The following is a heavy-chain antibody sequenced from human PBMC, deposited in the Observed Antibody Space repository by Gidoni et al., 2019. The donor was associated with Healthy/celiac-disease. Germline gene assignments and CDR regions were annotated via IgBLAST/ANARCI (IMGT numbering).Heavy chain of an antibody. CDR2: ISSSSSYT. CDR1: GFTFSDYS. J-gene: IGHJ4*02. Sequence: QVQLVESGGGMVKPGGSRRLSCAASGFTFSDYSMSWIRQAPGKGLEWVSYISSSSSYTNYADSVKGRFTISRDNAKNSLYLQMNRLRAENTAVYYWAGAQGYYEFWSGYSHSDYWGQGTLVTVSS. D-gene: IGHD3-3*01. CDR3: AGAQGYYEFWSGYSHSDY. V-gene: IGHV3-11*05.